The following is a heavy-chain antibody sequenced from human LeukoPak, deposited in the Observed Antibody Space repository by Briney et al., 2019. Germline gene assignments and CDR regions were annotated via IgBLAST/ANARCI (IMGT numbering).Heavy chain of an antibody. D-gene: IGHD3-9*01. CDR2: INPNSGGT. CDR3: ARDGGGLNDIHADY. J-gene: IGHJ4*02. Sequence: ASVKVSCKASGYTFTRYYIHWVRQAPGQGLEWMGWINPNSGGTNYAQKFQGRVTMTRDTSISTAYMELSRLRSDDTAVYYCARDGGGLNDIHADYWGQGTLVTVSS. V-gene: IGHV1-2*02. CDR1: GYTFTRYY.